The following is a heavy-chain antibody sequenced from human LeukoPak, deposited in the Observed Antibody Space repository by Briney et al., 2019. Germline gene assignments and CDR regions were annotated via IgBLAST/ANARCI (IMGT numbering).Heavy chain of an antibody. D-gene: IGHD2-8*01. Sequence: SETLSLTCSVSGGSISSSDYYWSWIRQPPGKGLEWLGNIYYTGSTSYNPSLKSRVTLSVDTFKNQFSLHLSSVTAADTAVYYCARENYCTNGACWAFDPWGQGTLVTVSS. CDR2: IYYTGST. CDR3: ARENYCTNGACWAFDP. J-gene: IGHJ5*02. CDR1: GGSISSSDYY. V-gene: IGHV4-39*07.